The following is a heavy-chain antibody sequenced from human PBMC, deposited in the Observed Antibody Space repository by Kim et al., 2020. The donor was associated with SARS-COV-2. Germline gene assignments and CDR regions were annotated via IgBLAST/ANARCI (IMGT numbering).Heavy chain of an antibody. D-gene: IGHD5-18*01. J-gene: IGHJ4*02. CDR3: AKSRMGYTYGKLDY. Sequence: GGSLRLSCAASGITLSTYAMSWVRQAPGKGLEWVSGISASGGSTFYADSVKGRFAISRDTSKNTLYLQLHSLRAEDTAVYYCAKSRMGYTYGKLDYWGQGSRVTVSS. CDR1: GITLSTYA. V-gene: IGHV3-23*01. CDR2: ISASGGST.